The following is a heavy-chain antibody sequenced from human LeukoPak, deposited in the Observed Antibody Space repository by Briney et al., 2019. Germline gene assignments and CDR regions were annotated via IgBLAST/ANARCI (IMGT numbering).Heavy chain of an antibody. J-gene: IGHJ3*02. CDR2: IIPILGIA. CDR1: GGTFSSYP. CDR3: ASGEMPPDYGGNPGDAFDI. Sequence: SVKVSCEASGGTFSSYPISWVRQAPGQGLEWMGRIIPILGIANYAQKFQGRVTITADISTSTAYMELSSLRSEDTAVYYCASGEMPPDYGGNPGDAFDIWGQGTMVTVSS. D-gene: IGHD4-23*01. V-gene: IGHV1-69*02.